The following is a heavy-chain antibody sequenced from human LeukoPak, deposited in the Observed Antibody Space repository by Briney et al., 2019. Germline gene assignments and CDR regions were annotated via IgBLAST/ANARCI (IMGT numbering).Heavy chain of an antibody. CDR2: ISFDRNNK. CDR3: AKDLADYDILTGYPFDY. V-gene: IGHV3-30*18. J-gene: IGHJ4*02. D-gene: IGHD3-9*01. CDR1: GFSFSSYN. Sequence: GGSLRLSCAASGFSFSSYNMHWVRQAPGKGLEWVALISFDRNNKYYADSVKGRFIISRDNSKSTLFLQMDSLGPEDTAVCYCAKDLADYDILTGYPFDYWGQGTLVTVSS.